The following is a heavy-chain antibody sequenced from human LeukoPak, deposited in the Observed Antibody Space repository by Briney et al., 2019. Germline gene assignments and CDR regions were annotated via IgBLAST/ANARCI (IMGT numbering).Heavy chain of an antibody. Sequence: GGSLRHSCAASGFTFRTYLIIWFRQAPGKGLEWVANIKQDGSDKYYVDSVKGRFTIPRDNAKNSLYLQMNSLRAEDTAVYYCARFRYSSSAFDYWGQGTLVTVSS. J-gene: IGHJ4*02. D-gene: IGHD6-6*01. CDR1: GFTFRTYL. CDR3: ARFRYSSSAFDY. CDR2: IKQDGSDK. V-gene: IGHV3-7*01.